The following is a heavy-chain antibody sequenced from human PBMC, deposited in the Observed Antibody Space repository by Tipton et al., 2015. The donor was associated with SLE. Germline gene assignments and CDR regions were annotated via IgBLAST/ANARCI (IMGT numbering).Heavy chain of an antibody. CDR1: GGSIRSTDFY. J-gene: IGHJ3*02. CDR2: VYYSGRT. Sequence: TLSLTCTVSGGSIRSTDFYWGWIRQPPGKGLEWIGSVYYSGRTYYNPSLKSRVTISVDTSKNQLSLRLSSVTATDTAVYYCAGGIAAAEFAAFDIWGQGTMVTVSS. CDR3: AGGIAAAEFAAFDI. V-gene: IGHV4-39*01. D-gene: IGHD6-13*01.